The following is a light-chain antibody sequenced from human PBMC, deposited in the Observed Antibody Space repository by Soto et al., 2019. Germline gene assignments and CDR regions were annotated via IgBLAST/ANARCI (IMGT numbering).Light chain of an antibody. V-gene: IGLV1-40*01. J-gene: IGLJ1*01. CDR2: GNS. CDR3: QSYDSSLSGYYV. Sequence: QSVLTQPPSVSGAPGQRVSISCTGSSSNIGAPYDVHWYQQLPGTAPKLLIYGNSNRPSGVPDRFSGSKSGTSASLAITGLQAEDEAEYSCQSYDSSLSGYYVFGTGTKLTVL. CDR1: SSNIGAPYD.